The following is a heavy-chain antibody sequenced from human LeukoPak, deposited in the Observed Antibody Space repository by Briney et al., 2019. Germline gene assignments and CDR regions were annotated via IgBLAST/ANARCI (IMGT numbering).Heavy chain of an antibody. Sequence: GGSLRLSCAASGFTFSSYWMTWVRQAPGKGLQWVGNINEDGSAYFYVDSVKGRFTISRVNAKNSVFLQMDSRRVEDRAVYYGATSLALLNWGQGTLVTVSS. CDR2: INEDGSAY. J-gene: IGHJ4*02. CDR3: ATSLALLN. CDR1: GFTFSSYW. D-gene: IGHD3-16*01. V-gene: IGHV3-7*01.